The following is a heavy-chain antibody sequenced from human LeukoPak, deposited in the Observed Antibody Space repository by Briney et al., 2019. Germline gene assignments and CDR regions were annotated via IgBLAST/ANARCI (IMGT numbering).Heavy chain of an antibody. CDR3: ARTTEAHSWQTRYYSYYMDV. J-gene: IGHJ6*03. D-gene: IGHD6-13*01. CDR1: GGSFSGYY. V-gene: IGHV4-34*01. Sequence: SETLSLTCAVYGGSFSGYYWSWIRQPPGKGLEWIGEITDSGSTKYNSSLKSRVTISVDTSKNQFSLKLSSVTAADTAVYYCARTTEAHSWQTRYYSYYMDVWGKGPRSPSP. CDR2: ITDSGST.